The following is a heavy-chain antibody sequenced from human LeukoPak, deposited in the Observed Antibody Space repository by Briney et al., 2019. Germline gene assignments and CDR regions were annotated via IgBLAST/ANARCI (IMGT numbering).Heavy chain of an antibody. CDR3: ARGRYYYGSGSTWFDP. CDR2: IYYSGST. J-gene: IGHJ5*02. V-gene: IGHV4-59*01. Sequence: PSETLSLTCTVSGGSISSYYWSWIRQPPGKGLEWIGYIYYSGSTNYSPSLKSRVTISVDTSKNQFSLKLSSVTAADTAVYYCARGRYYYGSGSTWFDPWGQGTLVTVSS. D-gene: IGHD3-10*01. CDR1: GGSISSYY.